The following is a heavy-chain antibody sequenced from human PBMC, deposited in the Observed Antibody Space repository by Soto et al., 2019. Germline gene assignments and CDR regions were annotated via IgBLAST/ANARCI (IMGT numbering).Heavy chain of an antibody. V-gene: IGHV1-18*01. CDR1: GYTFTSYG. Sequence: QVQLVQSGAEVKKHGASVKVSCKASGYTFTSYGISWVRQAPGQGLEWMVWISAYNGNTNYAQKLQGRVTMTTDTSTSTAYMELRSLRSDDTAGYYCARDLRRWELLGGGYYGMDVWGQGTTVTVSS. J-gene: IGHJ6*02. CDR2: ISAYNGNT. D-gene: IGHD1-26*01. CDR3: ARDLRRWELLGGGYYGMDV.